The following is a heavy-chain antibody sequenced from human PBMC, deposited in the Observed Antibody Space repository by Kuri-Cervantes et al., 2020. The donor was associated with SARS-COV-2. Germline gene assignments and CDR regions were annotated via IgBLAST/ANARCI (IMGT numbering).Heavy chain of an antibody. CDR2: ISYDGTNK. CDR3: AKSFDPYNSLSGDYFDY. J-gene: IGHJ4*02. CDR1: GFTFSTYG. Sequence: LSLTCAASGFTFSTYGMHWVRQAPGKGLEWVAVISYDGTNKYYADSVKGRFTISRDKSKNTLYLQMNSLRPEDTAVYYCAKSFDPYNSLSGDYFDYWGQGTLVTVSS. V-gene: IGHV3-30*18. D-gene: IGHD5-24*01.